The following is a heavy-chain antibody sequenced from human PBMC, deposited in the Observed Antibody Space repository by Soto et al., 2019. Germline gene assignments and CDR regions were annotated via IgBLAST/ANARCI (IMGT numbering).Heavy chain of an antibody. CDR3: AKSIKYYYDSSGYYYLFDY. J-gene: IGHJ4*02. CDR2: VRDSGGTT. V-gene: IGHV3-23*01. D-gene: IGHD3-22*01. CDR1: GFTFTSYA. Sequence: PGRSLRLSCAASGFTFTSYAMSWVRQAPGKGLEWVSAVRDSGGTTYYADSVKGRFTISRDNSKNTLYLQMNSLRAEDTAVYYCAKSIKYYYDSSGYYYLFDYWGQGTLVTVSS.